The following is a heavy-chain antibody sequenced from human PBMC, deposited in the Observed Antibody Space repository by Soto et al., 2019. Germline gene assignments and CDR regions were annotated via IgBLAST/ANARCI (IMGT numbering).Heavy chain of an antibody. CDR2: MNPNSGNT. J-gene: IGHJ3*02. V-gene: IGHV1-8*01. CDR1: GYTFTSYD. D-gene: IGHD3-10*01. CDR3: ARTYYYGSGSYPLVAFDI. Sequence: QVQLVQSGAEVKKPGASVKVSCKASGYTFTSYDINWVRQATGQGLEWMGWMNPNSGNTGYAQKFQGRVTMTRNTSISTAYMELSSLRSEDTDVYYCARTYYYGSGSYPLVAFDIWGQGTMVTVSS.